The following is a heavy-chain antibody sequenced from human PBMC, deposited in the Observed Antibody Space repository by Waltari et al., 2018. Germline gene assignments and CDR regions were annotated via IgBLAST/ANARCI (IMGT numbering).Heavy chain of an antibody. CDR1: GGSFRGYY. D-gene: IGHD2-8*02. CDR3: VRLEDCTGPGGNCYSGDSFAMDV. J-gene: IGHJ6*02. CDR2: INHNGNI. Sequence: QVQLQQWGAGLLQPSETLSLTCAVYGGSFRGYYWGWVSQPPGRGLEWIGEINHNGNINRNPSLRSRVTMLLDTSKSQLSLKINSVTAADTAVYYCVRLEDCTGPGGNCYSGDSFAMDVWGQGTTVTVSS. V-gene: IGHV4-34*02.